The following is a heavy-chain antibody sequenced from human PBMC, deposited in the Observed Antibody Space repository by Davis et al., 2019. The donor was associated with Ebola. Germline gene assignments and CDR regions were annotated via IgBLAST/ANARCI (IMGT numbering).Heavy chain of an antibody. J-gene: IGHJ4*02. Sequence: GESLKISCAASGFTFSSYVMHWVRQAPGKGLVWVSSISSSSTSRYYVDSVKGRFTISRDNSKNTLYLQMNSLRAEDTAVYYCARDLWFGELSDCWGQGTLVTVSS. CDR1: GFTFSSYV. CDR2: ISSSSTSR. D-gene: IGHD3-10*01. CDR3: ARDLWFGELSDC. V-gene: IGHV3-21*01.